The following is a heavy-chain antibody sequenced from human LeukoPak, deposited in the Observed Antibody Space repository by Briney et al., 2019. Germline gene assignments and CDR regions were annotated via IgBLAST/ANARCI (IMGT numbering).Heavy chain of an antibody. J-gene: IGHJ4*02. Sequence: PSETLSLTCSVSGGSIRSLGYSWGRIRQPPGKGLEWVSAISGSGGSTYYADSVKGRFTISRDNSKNTLYLQMNSLRAEDTAVYYCANCGGSWGLDYFDYWGQGTLVTVSS. D-gene: IGHD2-15*01. CDR1: GGSIRSLGYS. CDR2: ISGSGGST. CDR3: ANCGGSWGLDYFDY. V-gene: IGHV3-23*01.